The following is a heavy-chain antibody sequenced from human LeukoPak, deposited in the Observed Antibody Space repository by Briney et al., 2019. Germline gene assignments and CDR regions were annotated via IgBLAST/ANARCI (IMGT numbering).Heavy chain of an antibody. CDR1: GFTFSSYA. CDR2: ISGSGGST. J-gene: IGHJ4*02. V-gene: IGHV3-23*01. CDR3: AKNGFLQWLSGYYFDY. Sequence: GGSLRLSCAASGFTFSSYAMSWVRQAPGKGLEWVSAISGSGGSTHYADSVKGRFTISRDNSKNTLYLQLNSLKAEDAAVYYCAKNGFLQWLSGYYFDYWGQGTLVTVSS. D-gene: IGHD3-3*01.